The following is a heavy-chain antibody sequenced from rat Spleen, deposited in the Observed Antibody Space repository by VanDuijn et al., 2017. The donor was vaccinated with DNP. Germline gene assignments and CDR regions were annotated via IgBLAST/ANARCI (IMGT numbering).Heavy chain of an antibody. CDR3: ERHYYDGSYYYAMDA. CDR1: GFTFNNFP. Sequence: DVQVIESGGGLVQPGRSMKLSCVASGFTFNNFPMAWVRQAPAKGLEWVATITSDGFLTYFGDSGEGRFTISRDNAKSSLYLQMNSLKSEDTATNYCERHYYDGSYYYAMDAWGQGTSVTVSS. D-gene: IGHD1-12*02. CDR2: ITSDGFLT. V-gene: IGHV5-46*01. J-gene: IGHJ4*01.